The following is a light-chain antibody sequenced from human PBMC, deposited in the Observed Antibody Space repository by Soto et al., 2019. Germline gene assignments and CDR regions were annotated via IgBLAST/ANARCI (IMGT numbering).Light chain of an antibody. CDR2: DAS. V-gene: IGKV3-11*01. CDR1: QSVSSY. J-gene: IGKJ2*01. Sequence: EIVLTQSPATLSLSPGERATLSCRASQSVSSYLTWYQQKPGQAPRLLIYDASNRATGFPFRFSGSGSGTDFTLTIGSLEPEDFADDYCQKSSIWPRTFGQATKLESK. CDR3: QKSSIWPRT.